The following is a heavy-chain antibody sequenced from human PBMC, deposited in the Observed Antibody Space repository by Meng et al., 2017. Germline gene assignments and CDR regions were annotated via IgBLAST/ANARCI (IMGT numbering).Heavy chain of an antibody. J-gene: IGHJ5*02. CDR2: IIPIFATA. V-gene: IGHV1-69*12. Sequence: VHLVQSRAEVKKPGSPVKVPCKASGGTFSSYAISWVRQAPGQGLEWMGGIIPIFATANYAQKFQGRVTITADESTSTAYMELSSLRSEDTAVYYCAKEVDNWFDPWGQGTLVTVSS. CDR3: AKEVDNWFDP. D-gene: IGHD2-15*01. CDR1: GGTFSSYA.